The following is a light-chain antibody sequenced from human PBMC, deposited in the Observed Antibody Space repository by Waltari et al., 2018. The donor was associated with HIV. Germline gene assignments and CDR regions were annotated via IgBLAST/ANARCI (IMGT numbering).Light chain of an antibody. CDR2: YVT. Sequence: SALTQPASVSGSPGQSITISCLGASRDIGSFVYVSCYQQHPDKAPKLILYYVTYRPSGVSGLFSGSMSRRMASLTISGLQPEDEADYFVCSYIDTGTILFGGGTRVTVL. J-gene: IGLJ2*01. CDR1: SRDIGSFVY. V-gene: IGLV2-14*03. CDR3: CSYIDTGTIL.